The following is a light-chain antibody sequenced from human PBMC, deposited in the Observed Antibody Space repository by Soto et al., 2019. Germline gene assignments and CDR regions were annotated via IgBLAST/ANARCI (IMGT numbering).Light chain of an antibody. J-gene: IGLJ2*01. CDR1: SSDVGNYKL. CDR3: CSYTSTSTWV. V-gene: IGLV2-14*02. CDR2: EVS. Sequence: QSSLTQPASVSGSPGQSLTISCTGTSSDVGNYKLVSWYQQFPGKAPQLMIYEVSIRPSGVSHRFSGSKSDNTASLTISALQAEDEADYYCCSYTSTSTWVFGGGTKLTVL.